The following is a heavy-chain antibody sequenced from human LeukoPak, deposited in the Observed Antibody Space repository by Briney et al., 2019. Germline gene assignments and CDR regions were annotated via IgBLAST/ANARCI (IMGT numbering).Heavy chain of an antibody. CDR1: GGSISSSRYY. V-gene: IGHV4-39*07. D-gene: IGHD3-22*01. J-gene: IGHJ3*02. Sequence: SETLSLTCTVSGGSISSSRYYWGWIRQPPGKGLDWIGSIYYSGSTFYNPSLKSRVTVSVDTSKNQFSLKLSSVTAADTTVYYCARLGYYDSSGSNDAFDIWGQGTMVTVSS. CDR2: IYYSGST. CDR3: ARLGYYDSSGSNDAFDI.